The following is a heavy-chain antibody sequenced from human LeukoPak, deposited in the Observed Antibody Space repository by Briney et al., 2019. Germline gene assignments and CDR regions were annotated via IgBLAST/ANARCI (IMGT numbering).Heavy chain of an antibody. CDR3: ARLAEGSSWYGDYYYYYMDV. D-gene: IGHD6-13*01. CDR2: ISSSSSYI. J-gene: IGHJ6*03. CDR1: GFTFSSYS. V-gene: IGHV3-21*01. Sequence: GGSLRLSCAASGFTFSSYSMNWVRQAPGKGLEWVSSISSSSSYIYYADSVKGRFTISRDNAKNSLYLQMNSLRAEDTAVYYCARLAEGSSWYGDYYYYYMDVWSKGTTVTVSS.